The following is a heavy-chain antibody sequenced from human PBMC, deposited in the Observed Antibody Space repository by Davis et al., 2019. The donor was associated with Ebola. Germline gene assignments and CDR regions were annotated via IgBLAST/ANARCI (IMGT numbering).Heavy chain of an antibody. CDR3: ARDGLNWFDP. CDR2: MNPNSGNT. J-gene: IGHJ5*02. V-gene: IGHV1-8*01. CDR1: GYTFTSYD. Sequence: ASVKVSCKASGYTFTSYDINWVRQATGQGLEWMGWMNPNSGNTGYAQKFQGRVTMTTDTSTSTAYMELRSLRSDDTAVYYCARDGLNWFDPWGQGTLVTVSS.